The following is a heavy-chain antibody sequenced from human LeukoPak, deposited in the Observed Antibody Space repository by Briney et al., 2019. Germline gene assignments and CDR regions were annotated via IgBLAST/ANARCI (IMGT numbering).Heavy chain of an antibody. CDR2: IHFRGAT. J-gene: IGHJ3*02. V-gene: IGHV4-38-2*02. CDR1: GYSISSGYF. CDR3: ARPYSSSWYGEGAFDI. D-gene: IGHD6-13*01. Sequence: SETLSLTCSVSGYSISSGYFWGWVRQPPGKGLEWIGSIHFRGATSYNPSLKSRVTISVDTSSNQFSLKLSSVTAADTAVYYCARPYSSSWYGEGAFDIWGQGTMVTVSS.